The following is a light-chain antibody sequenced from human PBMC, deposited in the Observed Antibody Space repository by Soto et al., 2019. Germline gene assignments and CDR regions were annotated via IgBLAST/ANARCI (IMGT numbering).Light chain of an antibody. V-gene: IGKV1-5*03. CDR1: QSIGSW. CDR3: QQYNDFQYT. J-gene: IGKJ2*01. CDR2: TAT. Sequence: DIQMTQSPSTLSASVGDGATITCRASQSIGSWLAWYQQKPGKAPKLLIYTATNLQSGVPSRFSGSGSGTDFSLTISSLQPVDSATYYCQQYNDFQYTFGQGTKLEI.